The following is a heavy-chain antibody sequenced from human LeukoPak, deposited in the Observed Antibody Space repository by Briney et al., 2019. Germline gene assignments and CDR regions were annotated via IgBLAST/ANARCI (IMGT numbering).Heavy chain of an antibody. CDR3: ARDRAAAHFDY. CDR1: GGSISSYY. J-gene: IGHJ4*02. CDR2: IYYSGST. V-gene: IGHV4-59*01. Sequence: SETLSLTCTVSGGSISSYYWSWIRQPPGKGLEWIGYIYYSGSTNYNPSLKSRVTISVDTSKNQFSLKLSSVTAADTAVYYCARDRAAAHFDYWGQGTLVTLSS. D-gene: IGHD6-13*01.